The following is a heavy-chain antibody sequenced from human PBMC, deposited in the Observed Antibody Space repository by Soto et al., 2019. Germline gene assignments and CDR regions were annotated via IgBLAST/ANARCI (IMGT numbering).Heavy chain of an antibody. D-gene: IGHD3-10*01. CDR2: IYHSGST. CDR1: GGSISSSNW. V-gene: IGHV4-4*02. J-gene: IGHJ6*02. CDR3: ARDGSSRGSGDYYYCMDV. Sequence: QVQLQESGPGLVKPSGTLSLTCAVSGGSISSSNWWSWVRQPPGKGLEWIGEIYHSGSTNYNPSLMSRVALPVDTAKNQCSRGRSSVTASDSAVYYCARDGSSRGSGDYYYCMDVWGRGSTVTVSS.